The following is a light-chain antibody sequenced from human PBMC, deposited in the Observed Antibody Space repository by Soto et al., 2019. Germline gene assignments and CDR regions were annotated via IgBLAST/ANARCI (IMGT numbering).Light chain of an antibody. CDR2: DAS. CDR1: QSVSSY. CDR3: QQRSNWPPT. V-gene: IGKV3-11*01. J-gene: IGKJ2*01. Sequence: PGERATLSCRASQSVSSYLAWYQHKPGQAPRLLIYDASNRATGIPARFSGSGSGTDFTLTISSLEPEDFAVYYCQQRSNWPPTFGQGTKLEIK.